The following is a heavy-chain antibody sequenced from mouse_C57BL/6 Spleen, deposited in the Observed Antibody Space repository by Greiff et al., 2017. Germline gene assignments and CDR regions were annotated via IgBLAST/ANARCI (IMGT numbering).Heavy chain of an antibody. CDR3: AREGTTVDYYAMDY. Sequence: VQLQQSGAELARPGASVKMSCKASGYTFTSYTMHWVKQRPGQGLEWIGYINPSSGYTKYNQKFKDKATLTADKSSSTAYMQLSSLTSEDSAVYYCAREGTTVDYYAMDYWGQGTSVTVSS. CDR2: INPSSGYT. J-gene: IGHJ4*01. V-gene: IGHV1-4*01. CDR1: GYTFTSYT. D-gene: IGHD1-1*01.